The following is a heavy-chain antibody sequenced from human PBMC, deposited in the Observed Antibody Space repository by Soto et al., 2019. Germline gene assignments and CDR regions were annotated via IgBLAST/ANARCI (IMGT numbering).Heavy chain of an antibody. D-gene: IGHD5-12*01. CDR1: GYTFTSYD. V-gene: IGHV1-8*01. J-gene: IGHJ6*02. CDR3: ARGVATIYYYYYGMDV. CDR2: MNPNSGNT. Sequence: ASVKVSCKASGYTFTSYDINWVRQATGQGLEWMGWMNPNSGNTGYAQKFQGRVTMTRNTSISTAYMELSSLRSEDTAVYYCARGVATIYYYYYGMDVWGQGTTVTVSS.